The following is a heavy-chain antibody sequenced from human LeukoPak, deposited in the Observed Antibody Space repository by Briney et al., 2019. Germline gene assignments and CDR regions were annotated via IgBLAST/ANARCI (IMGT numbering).Heavy chain of an antibody. CDR2: ISAYNGNT. V-gene: IGHV1-18*01. Sequence: ASVKVSCKASGYTFTSYGISWVRQAPGQGLEWMGWISAYNGNTNYAQKLQGRVTMTTDTSTSIAYMELRSLRSDDTAVYYCARGHYDISTGYVYYFDYWGQGTLVTVSS. J-gene: IGHJ4*02. D-gene: IGHD3-9*01. CDR1: GYTFTSYG. CDR3: ARGHYDISTGYVYYFDY.